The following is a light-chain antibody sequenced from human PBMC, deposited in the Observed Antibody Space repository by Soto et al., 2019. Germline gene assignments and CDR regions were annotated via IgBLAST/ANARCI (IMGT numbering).Light chain of an antibody. CDR1: YSVSSN. Sequence: EMVMTQSPATLSVSPGERATLSCRARYSVSSNLAWYQQKPGQAPRLLIYGASTRSTGVPVRFSGSGSGTELTLTISSLQSEDSAVYFCQQYGNWPLTFGGGTKVEIK. CDR3: QQYGNWPLT. V-gene: IGKV3-15*01. CDR2: GAS. J-gene: IGKJ4*01.